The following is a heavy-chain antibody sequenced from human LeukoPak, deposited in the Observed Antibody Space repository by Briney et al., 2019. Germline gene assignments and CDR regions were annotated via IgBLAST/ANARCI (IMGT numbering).Heavy chain of an antibody. J-gene: IGHJ4*02. D-gene: IGHD6-13*01. Sequence: SETLSLTCAVYGGSSSGYYWSWMRQPPGKGLEWSGEINHSGSTNYNPSLKSRVTISVDTSKNQFSLKLSSVTAADTAVYYCARERYSSSWYLDYWGQGTLVTVSS. CDR2: INHSGST. V-gene: IGHV4-34*01. CDR1: GGSSSGYY. CDR3: ARERYSSSWYLDY.